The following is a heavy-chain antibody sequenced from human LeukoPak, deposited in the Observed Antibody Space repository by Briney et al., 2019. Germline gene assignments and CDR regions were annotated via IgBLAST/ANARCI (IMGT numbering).Heavy chain of an antibody. Sequence: SQTLSLTCAISGDSVSSNSAAWNWIRQSPSRGLEWLGRTYYRSKWYNDYAVSVKSRITINPDTSKNQFSLKLSSVTAADTAVYYCARAGDYDFWSGYSERTGFDPWGQGTLVTVSS. J-gene: IGHJ5*02. CDR2: TYYRSKWYN. CDR1: GDSVSSNSAA. CDR3: ARAGDYDFWSGYSERTGFDP. V-gene: IGHV6-1*01. D-gene: IGHD3-3*01.